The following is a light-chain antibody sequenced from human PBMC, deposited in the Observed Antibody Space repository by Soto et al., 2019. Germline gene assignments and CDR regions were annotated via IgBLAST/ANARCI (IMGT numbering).Light chain of an antibody. V-gene: IGLV2-14*01. CDR1: SSDVGGYNY. Sequence: QSALTQPASVSASPGQSITISCTGTSSDVGGYNYVSWYQQHPGKAPKLMIYDVSNRPSGVSTRFSGSKSGNTASLTISGLQADDEADYYCCSYTSSGTHVFGTGTKLTVL. J-gene: IGLJ1*01. CDR2: DVS. CDR3: CSYTSSGTHV.